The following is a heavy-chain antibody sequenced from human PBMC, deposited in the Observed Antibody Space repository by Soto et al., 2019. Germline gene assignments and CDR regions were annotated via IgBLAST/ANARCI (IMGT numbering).Heavy chain of an antibody. J-gene: IGHJ6*02. CDR3: ARTACSSASCYGYYYYGLDV. D-gene: IGHD2-2*01. Sequence: SETLSLTCTVSGGSISSTNNYWSWIRQHPGKGLEWIGYIYYSGSTYYNPSLKSRPAISVDTSKNQFSLKLSSVTAADTAVYYCARTACSSASCYGYYYYGLDVWGQGTTVTVSS. CDR2: IYYSGST. CDR1: GGSISSTNNY. V-gene: IGHV4-31*03.